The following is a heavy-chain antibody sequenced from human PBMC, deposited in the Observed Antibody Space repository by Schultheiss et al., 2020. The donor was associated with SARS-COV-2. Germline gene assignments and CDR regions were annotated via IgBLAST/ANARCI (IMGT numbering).Heavy chain of an antibody. CDR3: ASDSYGLN. Sequence: GGSLRLSCSASGFTFGSSAMHWVRQAPGKGLEWVAVISYDGSNKYYADSVKGRFTISRDNSKNTLYLQMNSLRAEDTAVYYCASDSYGLNWGQGTLVTVSS. CDR1: GFTFGSSA. CDR2: ISYDGSNK. D-gene: IGHD5-18*01. J-gene: IGHJ4*02. V-gene: IGHV3-30*07.